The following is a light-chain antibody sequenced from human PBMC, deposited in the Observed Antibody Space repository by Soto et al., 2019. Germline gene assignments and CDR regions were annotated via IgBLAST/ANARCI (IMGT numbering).Light chain of an antibody. CDR1: QSVRSN. V-gene: IGKV3-15*01. CDR2: AAS. J-gene: IGKJ2*01. Sequence: EIVMTQSPATLSVSPGERATLSCRASQSVRSNLAWYQQKPGQAPRLLIYAASTRATGVPAWFSGSGSGTEFTLNISRLQTEDFAISYCQQYSDWPMYTFGQGTKLEIK. CDR3: QQYSDWPMYT.